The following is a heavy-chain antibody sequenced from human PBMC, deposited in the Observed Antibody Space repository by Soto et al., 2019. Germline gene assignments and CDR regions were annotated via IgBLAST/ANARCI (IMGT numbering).Heavy chain of an antibody. D-gene: IGHD3-3*01. J-gene: IGHJ3*02. CDR1: GDSVSSNSAA. CDR3: AREDLQGSTYYDFWSGFSTGDDAFDI. CDR2: TYYRSKWYN. V-gene: IGHV6-1*01. Sequence: SQTLSLTCAISGDSVSSNSAAWNWIRQSPSRGLEWLGRTYYRSKWYNDYAVSVKSRITINPDTSKNQFSLQLNSVTPEDTAVYYCAREDLQGSTYYDFWSGFSTGDDAFDIWGQGXMVTVSS.